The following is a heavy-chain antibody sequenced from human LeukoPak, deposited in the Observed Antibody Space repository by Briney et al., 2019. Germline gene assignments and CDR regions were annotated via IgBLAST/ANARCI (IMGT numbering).Heavy chain of an antibody. Sequence: ASVKVSCKASGYTFTGYYMHWVRQAPGQGLEWMGWINPNSGGTNYAQKFQGRVTMTRDTSISTAYMELSRLRSDDTAVYYCARVYMIVENWFDPWGQGTLVTVSS. J-gene: IGHJ5*02. V-gene: IGHV1-2*02. CDR1: GYTFTGYY. D-gene: IGHD3-22*01. CDR2: INPNSGGT. CDR3: ARVYMIVENWFDP.